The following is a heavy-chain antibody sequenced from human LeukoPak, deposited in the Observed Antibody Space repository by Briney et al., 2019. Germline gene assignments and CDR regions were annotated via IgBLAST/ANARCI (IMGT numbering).Heavy chain of an antibody. CDR3: ARESYYDTGGLEY. Sequence: GGSLRLSCAASGLSFGTYAMSWVRQAPGKGLDWVSSITSTSSYIYYADSVKGRFTISRDDAKNSLYLQMNSLRTEDTALYYCARESYYDTGGLEYWGQGSLVTVSS. D-gene: IGHD3-22*01. V-gene: IGHV3-21*01. CDR1: GLSFGTYA. CDR2: ITSTSSYI. J-gene: IGHJ4*02.